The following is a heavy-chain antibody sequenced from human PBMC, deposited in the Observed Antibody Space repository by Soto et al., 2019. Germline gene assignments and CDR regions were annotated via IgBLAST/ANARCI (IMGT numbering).Heavy chain of an antibody. Sequence: LSLTCAVSGFSISSGYYWAWIRQPPGKGLEWIGNIYHRGSTYYNPSLKSRVTISVDTSKNQFSLKLDSVTAADTAVYYCARGEQWLALSYFDFWGQGTLVTVSS. CDR1: GFSISSGYY. J-gene: IGHJ4*02. CDR2: IYHRGST. V-gene: IGHV4-38-2*01. CDR3: ARGEQWLALSYFDF. D-gene: IGHD6-19*01.